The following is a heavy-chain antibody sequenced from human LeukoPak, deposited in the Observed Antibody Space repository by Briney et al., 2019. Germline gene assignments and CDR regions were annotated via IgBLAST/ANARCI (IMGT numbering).Heavy chain of an antibody. Sequence: ASVKVSCKASGYTFTSYDIHWVRQATGQGLEWMGWMNPNSGNTGYAQKFQGRVTMTRNTSISTAYMELSSLRSEDTAVYYCARNKRMTTGPFDPWGQGTLVTVSS. D-gene: IGHD4-17*01. CDR2: MNPNSGNT. V-gene: IGHV1-8*01. CDR1: GYTFTSYD. CDR3: ARNKRMTTGPFDP. J-gene: IGHJ5*02.